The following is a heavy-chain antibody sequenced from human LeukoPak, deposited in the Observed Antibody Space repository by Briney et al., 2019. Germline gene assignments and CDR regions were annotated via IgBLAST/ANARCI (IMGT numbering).Heavy chain of an antibody. CDR3: AKDYRRNYDFWSGYYSDY. CDR1: GFTFSSYA. Sequence: PGGSLRLSCAASGFTFSSYAMHWVRQAPGKGLEWVAVISYDGSNKYYADSVKGRFTISRDNSKNTLYLQMNSLRAEDTAVYYCAKDYRRNYDFWSGYYSDYWGQGTLVTVSS. CDR2: ISYDGSNK. D-gene: IGHD3-3*01. J-gene: IGHJ4*02. V-gene: IGHV3-30-3*01.